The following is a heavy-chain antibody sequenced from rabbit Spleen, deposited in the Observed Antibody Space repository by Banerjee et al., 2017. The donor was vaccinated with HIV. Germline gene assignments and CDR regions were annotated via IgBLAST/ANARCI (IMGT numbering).Heavy chain of an antibody. D-gene: IGHD2-1*01. CDR2: IDPIFGAR. Sequence: QEQLEESGGGLVKPEGSLTLTCKASGVSFNDKDVMCWVRQAPGKGLEWIGYIDPIFGARYYASWVNGRFTVSRNNAQNTLYLQLNSLTVADTATYFCARGSAAMTMVITGYYLTLWGPGTLVTVS. V-gene: IGHV1S43*01. CDR3: ARGSAAMTMVITGYYLTL. J-gene: IGHJ4*01. CDR1: GVSFNDKDV.